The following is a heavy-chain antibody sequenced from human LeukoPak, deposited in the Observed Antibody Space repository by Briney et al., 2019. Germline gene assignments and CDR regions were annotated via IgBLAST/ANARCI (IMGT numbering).Heavy chain of an antibody. V-gene: IGHV3-48*03. CDR3: AKSIRRYYYDSSGYSADY. J-gene: IGHJ4*02. D-gene: IGHD3-22*01. Sequence: GGSLRLSCAASGFTFSSYEMNWVRQAPGKGLEWVSYISSSGSTIYYADSVKGRFTISRDNAKNSLYLQMNSLRAEDTAVYYCAKSIRRYYYDSSGYSADYWGQGTLVTVSS. CDR1: GFTFSSYE. CDR2: ISSSGSTI.